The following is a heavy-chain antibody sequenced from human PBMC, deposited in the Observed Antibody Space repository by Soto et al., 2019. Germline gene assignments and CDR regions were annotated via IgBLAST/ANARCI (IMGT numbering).Heavy chain of an antibody. D-gene: IGHD2-2*02. J-gene: IGHJ6*02. CDR1: GFTFGDYA. Sequence: PGGSLRLSCTASGFTFGDYAMSWVRQAPGKGLEWVGFIRSKAYGGTTEYAASVKGRFTISRDDSKSIAYLQMNSLKTEDTAVYYCTRGVYCSSTSCYTVCSFGYYYYGMDVWGQGTTVTVSS. V-gene: IGHV3-49*04. CDR3: TRGVYCSSTSCYTVCSFGYYYYGMDV. CDR2: IRSKAYGGTT.